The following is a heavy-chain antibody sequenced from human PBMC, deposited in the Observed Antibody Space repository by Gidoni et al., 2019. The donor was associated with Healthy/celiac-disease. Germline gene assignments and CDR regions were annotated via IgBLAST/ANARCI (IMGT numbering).Heavy chain of an antibody. CDR3: ARDLGVAYDSPYGMDV. CDR2: IYYSGST. Sequence: QVQLQESGPGLVKPSQTLSLTCTVSGGSISSGGYYWSWIRQHPGKGLEWIGYIYYSGSTYYNPSLKSRVTISVDTSKNQFSLKLSSVTAADTAVYYCARDLGVAYDSPYGMDVWGQGTTVTVSS. J-gene: IGHJ6*02. D-gene: IGHD3-3*01. V-gene: IGHV4-31*03. CDR1: GGSISSGGYY.